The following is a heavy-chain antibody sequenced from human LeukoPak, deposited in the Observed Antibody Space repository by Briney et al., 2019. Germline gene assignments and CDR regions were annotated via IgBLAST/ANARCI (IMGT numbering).Heavy chain of an antibody. V-gene: IGHV3-15*01. D-gene: IGHD5-18*01. J-gene: IGHJ4*02. CDR3: TTDKGHSVDY. CDR2: IKSKTDGGTT. Sequence: GGSLRLSCAASGFTFSDYYMIWIRQAPGKGLEWVGRIKSKTDGGTTDYAAPVKGRFTISRDDSKNTLYLQMNSLKTEDTAVYYCTTDKGHSVDYWGQGTLVTVSS. CDR1: GFTFSDYY.